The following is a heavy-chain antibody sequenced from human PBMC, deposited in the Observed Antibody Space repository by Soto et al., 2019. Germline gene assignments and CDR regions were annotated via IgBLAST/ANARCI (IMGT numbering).Heavy chain of an antibody. D-gene: IGHD3-9*01. J-gene: IGHJ6*02. Sequence: GESLKISCKGSGYSFTSYWIGWVRQMPGKGLEWMGIIYPGDSDTRYSPSFQGQVTISADKSTSTAYLQWSSLKALDTAMYYCARHLRYFDLDVWGQGTTVTVSS. CDR3: ARHLRYFDLDV. V-gene: IGHV5-51*01. CDR1: GYSFTSYW. CDR2: IYPGDSDT.